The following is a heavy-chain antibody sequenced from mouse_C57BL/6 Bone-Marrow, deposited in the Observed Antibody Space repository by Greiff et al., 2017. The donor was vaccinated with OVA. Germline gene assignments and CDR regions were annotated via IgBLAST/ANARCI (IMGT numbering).Heavy chain of an antibody. CDR1: GFNIKDDY. CDR2: IDPENGDT. V-gene: IGHV14-4*01. Sequence: VQLKESGAELVRPGASVKLSCTASGFNIKDDYMHWVKQRPEQGLEWIGWIDPENGDTEYASKFQGKATITADTSSNTAYLQLSSLTSEDTAVYYCTTDMGLRPLYYFDYWGQGTTLTVSS. D-gene: IGHD2-4*01. J-gene: IGHJ2*01. CDR3: TTDMGLRPLYYFDY.